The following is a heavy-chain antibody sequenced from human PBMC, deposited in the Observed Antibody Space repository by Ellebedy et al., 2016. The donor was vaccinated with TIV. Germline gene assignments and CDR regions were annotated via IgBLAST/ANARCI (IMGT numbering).Heavy chain of an antibody. D-gene: IGHD3-3*01. CDR1: GFTFSSYA. CDR2: ISGSGGST. Sequence: GGSLRLSXAASGFTFSSYAMSWVRQAPGKGLEWVSAISGSGGSTYYADSVKGRFTISRDNSKNTLYLQMNSLRAEDTAVYYCAKDKGGVRKFDPWGQGTLVTVSS. J-gene: IGHJ5*02. CDR3: AKDKGGVRKFDP. V-gene: IGHV3-23*01.